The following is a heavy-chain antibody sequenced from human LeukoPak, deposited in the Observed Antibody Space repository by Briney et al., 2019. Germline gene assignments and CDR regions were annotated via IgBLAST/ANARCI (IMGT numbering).Heavy chain of an antibody. D-gene: IGHD2-15*01. CDR1: GFTFGDYW. CDR2: IKGDGSEK. Sequence: PGGSLRLSCAASGFTFGDYWMTWVRQAPGKGLEWVANIKGDGSEKNFVDSVKGRFTISRDNAKNSLYLQMNSLRTEDTAVYYCGRDSSPYIGTIYCDAHDVWGQGTMVTVSS. CDR3: GRDSSPYIGTIYCDAHDV. V-gene: IGHV3-7*03. J-gene: IGHJ3*01.